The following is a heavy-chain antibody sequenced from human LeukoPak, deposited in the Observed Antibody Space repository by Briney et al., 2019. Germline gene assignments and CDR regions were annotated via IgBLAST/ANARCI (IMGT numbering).Heavy chain of an antibody. V-gene: IGHV4-59*01. D-gene: IGHD2-2*01. CDR1: GGSFSSYY. Sequence: SETLSLTCAVYGGSFSSYYWSWIRQPPGKGLEWIGYIYYSGSTNYNPSLKSRVTISVDTSKNQFSLKLSSVTAEDTAVYYCARDFNIVVVPAAFYFDYWGQGTLVTVSS. CDR3: ARDFNIVVVPAAFYFDY. CDR2: IYYSGST. J-gene: IGHJ4*02.